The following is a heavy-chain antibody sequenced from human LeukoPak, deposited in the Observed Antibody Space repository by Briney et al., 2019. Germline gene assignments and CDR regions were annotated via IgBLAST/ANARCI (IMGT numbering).Heavy chain of an antibody. CDR1: GGSISSGDYY. CDR2: IYYSGST. V-gene: IGHV4-30-4*08. J-gene: IGHJ3*02. Sequence: SQTLSLTCTVSGGSISSGDYYWSWIRQPPGKGLEWIGYIYYSGSTYYNPSLKSRVTISVGTSKNQFSLKLSSVTAADTAVYYCARDGKLVGAIRSDAFDIWGQGTMVTVSS. CDR3: ARDGKLVGAIRSDAFDI. D-gene: IGHD1-26*01.